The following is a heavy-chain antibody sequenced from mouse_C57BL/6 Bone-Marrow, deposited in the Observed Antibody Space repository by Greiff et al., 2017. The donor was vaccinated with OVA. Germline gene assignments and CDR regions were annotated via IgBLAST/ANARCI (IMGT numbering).Heavy chain of an antibody. CDR3: ARGYYGSSLYWYFEV. Sequence: QVQLQQPGAELVMPGASVKLSCKASGYTFTSYWMHWVKQRPGQGLEWIGEIDPSDSYTNYNQKFKGKSTLTVDTSSSTAYMQLSSLTSEDSAVYYCARGYYGSSLYWYFEVWGTGTTVTVSS. CDR1: GYTFTSYW. CDR2: IDPSDSYT. V-gene: IGHV1-69*01. J-gene: IGHJ1*03. D-gene: IGHD1-1*01.